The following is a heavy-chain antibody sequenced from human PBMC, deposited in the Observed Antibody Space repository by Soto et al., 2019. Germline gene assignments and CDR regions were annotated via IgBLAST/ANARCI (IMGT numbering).Heavy chain of an antibody. Sequence: PSETLSLTCTVSGGSISSSSYYWGWIRQPPGKGLEWIGSIYYSGSTYYNPSPKSRVTISVDTSKNQFSLKLSSVTAADTAVYYCARLRRYSSSSRGYFDYWGQGTLVTVSS. CDR2: IYYSGST. J-gene: IGHJ4*02. CDR1: GGSISSSSYY. D-gene: IGHD6-6*01. V-gene: IGHV4-39*01. CDR3: ARLRRYSSSSRGYFDY.